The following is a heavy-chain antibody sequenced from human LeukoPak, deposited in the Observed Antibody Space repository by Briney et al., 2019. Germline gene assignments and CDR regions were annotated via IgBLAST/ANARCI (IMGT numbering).Heavy chain of an antibody. Sequence: ASVKVSCKASGYTFTSYYMHWVRQAPGQGLEWMGWINPNSGGTNYAQKFQGRVTMTRDTSISTAYMELSRLRSDDTAVYYCARGPMGDDYYDSSGYYSNYFDYWGQGTLVTVSS. CDR2: INPNSGGT. D-gene: IGHD3-22*01. V-gene: IGHV1-2*02. J-gene: IGHJ4*02. CDR1: GYTFTSYY. CDR3: ARGPMGDDYYDSSGYYSNYFDY.